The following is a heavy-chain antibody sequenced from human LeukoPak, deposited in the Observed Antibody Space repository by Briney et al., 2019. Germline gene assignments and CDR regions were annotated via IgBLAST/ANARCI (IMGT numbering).Heavy chain of an antibody. V-gene: IGHV4-31*03. J-gene: IGHJ4*02. Sequence: SETLSLTCTVSGGSISSGGYYWSWIRQHPGKGLEWIGYIYYSGSTYYNPSLKSRVTISVDTSKNQFSLKLSSVPAADRAVYYCAREAYGDADYWGQGTLVTVSS. CDR2: IYYSGST. CDR3: AREAYGDADY. D-gene: IGHD4-17*01. CDR1: GGSISSGGYY.